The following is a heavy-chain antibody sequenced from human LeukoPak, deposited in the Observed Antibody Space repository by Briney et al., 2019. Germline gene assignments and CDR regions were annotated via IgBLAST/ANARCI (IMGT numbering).Heavy chain of an antibody. CDR2: IGGGGSST. J-gene: IGHJ4*02. Sequence: GGSLRLSCAASGFTFSSYAMSWVRQSPGKGLEWVSAIGGGGSSTYYADSVKGRFTISRDNSKSTLYLQMNSLRAEDTAVYYCAKDRQYNSGWGLYDYWGQGSPVTVSS. CDR3: AKDRQYNSGWGLYDY. D-gene: IGHD6-19*01. V-gene: IGHV3-23*01. CDR1: GFTFSSYA.